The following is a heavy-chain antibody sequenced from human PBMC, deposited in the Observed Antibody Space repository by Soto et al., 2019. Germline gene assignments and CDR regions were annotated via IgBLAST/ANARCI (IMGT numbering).Heavy chain of an antibody. V-gene: IGHV4-59*01. Sequence: SETLSLTCTVSGGSISSYYWSWIRQPPGKGLEWIGYIYYSGSTNYNPSLKSRVTISVDTSKNQFSLKLSSVTAADTAVYYCARDRLGYSYGYYYYYYGMDVWGQGTTVTSP. CDR2: IYYSGST. CDR3: ARDRLGYSYGYYYYYYGMDV. J-gene: IGHJ6*02. D-gene: IGHD5-18*01. CDR1: GGSISSYY.